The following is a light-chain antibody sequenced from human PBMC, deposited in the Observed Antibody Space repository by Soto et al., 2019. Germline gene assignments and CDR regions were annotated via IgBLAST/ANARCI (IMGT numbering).Light chain of an antibody. CDR1: QSVSAW. Sequence: DIQMSQSPSTLSASVGDRVTITCRASQSVSAWLAWYQQKPGRAPSLLIYDVSTLDSGVPARFSGAGSDTEFPLTISSLQPDDFAAYYCQQYNSYPWTFGQGTKVEVK. J-gene: IGKJ1*01. CDR2: DVS. V-gene: IGKV1-5*01. CDR3: QQYNSYPWT.